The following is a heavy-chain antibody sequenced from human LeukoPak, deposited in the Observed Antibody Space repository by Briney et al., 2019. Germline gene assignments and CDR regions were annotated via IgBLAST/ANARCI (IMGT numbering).Heavy chain of an antibody. J-gene: IGHJ3*02. D-gene: IGHD3-22*01. CDR2: IYHSGST. CDR3: ARYRFYDSRRNDAFDI. V-gene: IGHV4-59*01. CDR1: GGSISSYY. Sequence: PSETLSLTCTVSGGSISSYYWSWIRQPPGKGLEWIGYIYHSGSTNYNPSLKSRVTISVDTSKNQFSLKLSSVTAADTAVYYCARYRFYDSRRNDAFDIWGQGTMVTVSS.